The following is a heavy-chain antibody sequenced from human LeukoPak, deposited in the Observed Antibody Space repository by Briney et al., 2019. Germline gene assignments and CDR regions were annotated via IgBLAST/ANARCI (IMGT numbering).Heavy chain of an antibody. CDR3: VSSCFYYVEFKW. CDR2: VNQDGTEK. Sequence: QPGGSLRLSCVASGFTFGDYWMTWVRQAPGKGLEWVATVNQDGTEKKYVNSVKGRFTISRDNTKNSLYLQMNSLRAEDTAIYYCVSSCFYYVEFKWWGQGTLVTVSS. J-gene: IGHJ4*02. V-gene: IGHV3-7*01. CDR1: GFTFGDYW. D-gene: IGHD3-22*01.